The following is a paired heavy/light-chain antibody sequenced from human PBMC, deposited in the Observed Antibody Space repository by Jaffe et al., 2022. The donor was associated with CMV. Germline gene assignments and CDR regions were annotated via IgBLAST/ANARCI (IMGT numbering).Light chain of an antibody. J-gene: IGKJ1*01. CDR1: QSLVHSDGNTY. Sequence: DIVMTQTPLSSPVTLGQPASISCRSSQSLVHSDGNTYLSWLQQRPGQPPRLLIYKISNRFSGVPDRFSGSGAGTDFTLKISRVEAEDVGVYYCMQATQFPWTFGQGTKVEIK. V-gene: IGKV2-24*01. CDR2: KIS. CDR3: MQATQFPWT.
Heavy chain of an antibody. D-gene: IGHD3-9*01. CDR1: GGSISSSSYY. Sequence: QLQLQESGPGLVKPSETLSLTCTVSGGSISSSSYYWGWIRQPPGKGLEWIGSIYYSGSTYYNPSLKSRVTISVDTSKNQFSLKLSSVTAADTAVYYCASVLRYYDILTGYYTGGMDVWGQGTTVTVSS. CDR3: ASVLRYYDILTGYYTGGMDV. V-gene: IGHV4-39*01. J-gene: IGHJ6*02. CDR2: IYYSGST.